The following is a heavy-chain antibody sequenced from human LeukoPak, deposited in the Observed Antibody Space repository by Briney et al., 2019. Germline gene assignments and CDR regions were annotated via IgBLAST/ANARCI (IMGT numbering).Heavy chain of an antibody. V-gene: IGHV4-39*01. D-gene: IGHD2-2*01. Sequence: SETLSLTCTVSGGSISSSSYYWGWIRQPPGNGLEWIGSIYYSGSTYYNPSLKSRVTISVDTSKNQFSLKLSSVTAADTAVYYCARHRDIVVVPAASPIGYWGQGTLVTVSS. CDR3: ARHRDIVVVPAASPIGY. CDR1: GGSISSSSYY. CDR2: IYYSGST. J-gene: IGHJ4*02.